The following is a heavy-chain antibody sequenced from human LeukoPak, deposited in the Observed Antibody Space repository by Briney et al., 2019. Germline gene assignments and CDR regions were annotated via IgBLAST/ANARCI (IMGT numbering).Heavy chain of an antibody. D-gene: IGHD1-26*01. Sequence: SVKVSCKASGGTFSSYAISWVRQAPGQGLEWMGRIIPILGIANYAQKFQGRVTITADKSTSTAYMELSSLRSEDTAVYYCASKNMGGATPHLAFGNYGGQEPLVTVPS. CDR3: ASKNMGGATPHLAFGNY. J-gene: IGHJ4*02. V-gene: IGHV1-69*04. CDR1: GGTFSSYA. CDR2: IIPILGIA.